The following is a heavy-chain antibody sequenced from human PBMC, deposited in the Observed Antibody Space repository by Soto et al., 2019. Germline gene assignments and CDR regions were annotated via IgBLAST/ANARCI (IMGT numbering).Heavy chain of an antibody. CDR1: GFTFTSYS. CDR3: ARALGHSGAFDI. J-gene: IGHJ3*02. Sequence: SLRPSCAASGFTFTSYSMHWGRQAPGKGLEWVAVISYDGSNKYYADSVKGRFTISRDNSKNTLYLQMNSLRAEDTAVYYCARALGHSGAFDIWGQGTMVTVSS. D-gene: IGHD3-10*01. V-gene: IGHV3-30-3*01. CDR2: ISYDGSNK.